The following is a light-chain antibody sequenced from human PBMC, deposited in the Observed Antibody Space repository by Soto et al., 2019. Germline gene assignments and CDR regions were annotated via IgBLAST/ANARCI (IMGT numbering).Light chain of an antibody. J-gene: IGLJ1*01. CDR3: RSYAGSSTPLI. Sequence: QSVLTQPASVSGSPGQSITSSCTGTSSDVGSYNLVSWYQQHPGKAPKLMIYEVSKRPSGVSNRFSGSKSGNTASLTISGLQAEDEADYYCRSYAGSSTPLIFGTGTKVTV. CDR1: SSDVGSYNL. V-gene: IGLV2-23*02. CDR2: EVS.